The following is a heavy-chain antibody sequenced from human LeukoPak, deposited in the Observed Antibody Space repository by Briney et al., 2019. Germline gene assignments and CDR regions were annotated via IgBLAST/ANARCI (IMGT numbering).Heavy chain of an antibody. CDR2: ISAYNGNT. CDR1: GYTFTSYG. CDR3: ARDERSSCRGDSCYYFDY. V-gene: IGHV1-18*01. D-gene: IGHD2-15*01. Sequence: ASVKVSCKASGYTFTSYGISWVRQAPGQGLEWMGWISAYNGNTNYAQKLQGRVTMTTDTSTSTAYMEVRSLRSDDTAVYYCARDERSSCRGDSCYYFDYWGQGTLATVSP. J-gene: IGHJ4*02.